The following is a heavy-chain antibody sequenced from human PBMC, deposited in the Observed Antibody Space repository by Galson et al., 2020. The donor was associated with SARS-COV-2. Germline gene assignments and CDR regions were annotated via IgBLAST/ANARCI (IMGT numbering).Heavy chain of an antibody. CDR2: IGTAGDT. D-gene: IGHD3-22*01. CDR1: GFTFSSYD. V-gene: IGHV3-13*01. CDR3: ARSRGFDSSGYYRYYFDY. Sequence: GESLKISCAASGFTFSSYDMHWVRQATGKGLEWVSAIGTAGDTYYPGSVKGRFTISRENAKNSLYLQMNSLRAGDTAVYYCARSRGFDSSGYYRYYFDYWGQGTLVTVSS. J-gene: IGHJ4*02.